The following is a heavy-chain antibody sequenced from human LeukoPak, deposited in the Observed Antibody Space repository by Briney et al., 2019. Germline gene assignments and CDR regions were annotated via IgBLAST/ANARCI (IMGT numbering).Heavy chain of an antibody. CDR1: GYTFTSYA. D-gene: IGHD2-2*01. Sequence: ASVKVSCKASGYTFTSYAMHWMRQAPGQRLEWMGWINAGNGNTKYSQKFQGRVTITRDTSASTAYMELSSLRSEDTAVYYCAAGQLLQPYYYYYGMDVWGQGTTVTVSS. J-gene: IGHJ6*02. CDR2: INAGNGNT. V-gene: IGHV1-3*01. CDR3: AAGQLLQPYYYYYGMDV.